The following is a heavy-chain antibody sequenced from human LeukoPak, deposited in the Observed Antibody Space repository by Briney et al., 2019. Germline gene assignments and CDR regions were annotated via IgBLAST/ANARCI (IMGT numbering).Heavy chain of an antibody. Sequence: SETLSLTCIVSGDSISDNTYYWGWVRQPPGKGLEWIGSINYSGNTYYNVSLKSRVNISIDTSKSQFFLKMKSVTAADTALYYCAREGLGKPFDCWGQGTLVTVAS. CDR3: AREGLGKPFDC. CDR2: INYSGNT. J-gene: IGHJ4*02. CDR1: GDSISDNTYY. V-gene: IGHV4-39*07. D-gene: IGHD7-27*01.